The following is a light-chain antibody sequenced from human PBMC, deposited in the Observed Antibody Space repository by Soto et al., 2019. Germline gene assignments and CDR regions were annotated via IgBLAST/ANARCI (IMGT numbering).Light chain of an antibody. Sequence: EIVMTRSPGTLSVSAGEGATLSCRASQSVTKSLAWYQQKPGQAPRLLIYGASTRDTRIPARFSGSGSGTEFTLTISRLQSEDFAVYYCEQYKTWPRTFGQGTKLEIK. CDR1: QSVTKS. CDR2: GAS. CDR3: EQYKTWPRT. J-gene: IGKJ2*01. V-gene: IGKV3-15*01.